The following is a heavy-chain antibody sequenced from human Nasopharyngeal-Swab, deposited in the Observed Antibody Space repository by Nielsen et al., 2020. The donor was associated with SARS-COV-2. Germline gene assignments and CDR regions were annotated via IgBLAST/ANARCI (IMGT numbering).Heavy chain of an antibody. V-gene: IGHV3-48*01. CDR1: GFTFSSYN. Sequence: GESLKISCAASGFTFSSYNMNWVRQTPEKGLDWVSYISNSGSIIYYADSVKGRFTISRDNAKNTLYLQMNSLRAEDTAVYYCARGPRQWLVQDAFDIWGQGTMVTVSS. D-gene: IGHD6-19*01. CDR3: ARGPRQWLVQDAFDI. J-gene: IGHJ3*02. CDR2: ISNSGSII.